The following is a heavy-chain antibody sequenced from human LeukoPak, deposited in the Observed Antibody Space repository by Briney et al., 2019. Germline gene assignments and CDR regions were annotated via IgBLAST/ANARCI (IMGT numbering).Heavy chain of an antibody. D-gene: IGHD3-22*01. Sequence: ASVKVSCKAPGYTFTGYYIHWVQQAPGKGLEWMGRIDPQHDTTIYSEKFQGRLTISADTSTDTAYLELSSLTSEDTAVYYCATDPYHSDSGHYSFLGSWGQGTLVTVSS. CDR2: IDPQHDTT. CDR3: ATDPYHSDSGHYSFLGS. V-gene: IGHV1-69-2*01. J-gene: IGHJ5*02. CDR1: GYTFTGYY.